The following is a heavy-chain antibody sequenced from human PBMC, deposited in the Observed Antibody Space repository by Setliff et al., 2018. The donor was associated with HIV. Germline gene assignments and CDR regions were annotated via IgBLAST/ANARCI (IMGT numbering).Heavy chain of an antibody. CDR1: GGSISSGGYY. CDR3: ARVVELQWGKAWFHP. Sequence: SETLSLTCTVSGGSISSGGYYWSWIRQHPGKGLEWIGYIYYSGSTYYDPSLKSRVTISIDTSKNQFSLRLTSVTTADTAIYYCARVVELQWGKAWFHPWGQGTLVTVSS. D-gene: IGHD1-7*01. CDR2: IYYSGST. J-gene: IGHJ5*02. V-gene: IGHV4-31*03.